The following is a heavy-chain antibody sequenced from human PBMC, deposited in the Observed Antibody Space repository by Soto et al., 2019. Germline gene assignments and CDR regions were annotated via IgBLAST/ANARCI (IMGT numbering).Heavy chain of an antibody. CDR1: GYTFTSYY. Sequence: QVQLVQSGAEVKKPGASVKVSCKASGYTFTSYYMHWVRQAPGQGLEWMGIINPSGGSTSYAQKFQGRVTMTRDTSTSTVYMELSSLRSEDTAVYYCARDYYGGNGHTAAFDIWGQGTMVTVSS. CDR3: ARDYYGGNGHTAAFDI. D-gene: IGHD2-15*01. V-gene: IGHV1-46*01. CDR2: INPSGGST. J-gene: IGHJ3*02.